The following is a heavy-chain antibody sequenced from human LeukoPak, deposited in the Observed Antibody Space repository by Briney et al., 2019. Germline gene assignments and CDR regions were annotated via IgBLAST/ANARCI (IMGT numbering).Heavy chain of an antibody. J-gene: IGHJ2*01. Sequence: PSQTLSLTCTVSGGSISSGGYYWSWIRQHPGKGLEWIGYIYYSGSTYYNPSLKSRVTISVDTSKNQFTLKLSSVTAADTAVYYCAREPSFGEFRNWYFDLWGRGTLVTVSS. CDR3: AREPSFGEFRNWYFDL. D-gene: IGHD3-10*01. CDR1: GGSISSGGYY. CDR2: IYYSGST. V-gene: IGHV4-31*03.